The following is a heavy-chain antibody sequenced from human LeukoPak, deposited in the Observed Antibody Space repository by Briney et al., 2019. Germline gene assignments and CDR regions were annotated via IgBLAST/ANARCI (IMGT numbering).Heavy chain of an antibody. CDR2: IYPGDSDT. D-gene: IGHD3-16*02. V-gene: IGHV5-51*01. CDR1: GYSFTSYW. Sequence: GESLKISCKGSGYSFTSYWIGWVRQMPGKGLEWMGIIYPGDSDTRYSPSFQGQVTISADKSISTAYLQWSSLKASDTAMYYCARQAYYDYVWVSYRSNRYFDYWGQGTLVTVSS. CDR3: ARQAYYDYVWVSYRSNRYFDY. J-gene: IGHJ4*02.